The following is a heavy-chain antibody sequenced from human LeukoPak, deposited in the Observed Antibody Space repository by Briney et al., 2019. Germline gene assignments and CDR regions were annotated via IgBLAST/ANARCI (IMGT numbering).Heavy chain of an antibody. CDR2: INHSGST. CDR1: GGSFSGYY. J-gene: IGHJ4*02. D-gene: IGHD3-3*01. Sequence: SETLSLTCAVYGGSFSGYYWSWIRQPPGKGLEWIGEINHSGSTNYNPSLKSRVTISVDTSKNQFSLKLSSVTAADTAVYYCAREAFWSGYYWGQGTLVTVSS. CDR3: AREAFWSGYY. V-gene: IGHV4-34*01.